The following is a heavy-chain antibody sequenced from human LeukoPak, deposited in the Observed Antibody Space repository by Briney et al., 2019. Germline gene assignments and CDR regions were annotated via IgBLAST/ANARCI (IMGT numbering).Heavy chain of an antibody. V-gene: IGHV3-7*03. CDR3: AREGYSSGWNPSAY. Sequence: GGSLRLSCAASGFTFSSFWMSWVRQAQGKGLEWVANIKEDGSEKYYVDSVKGRFTISRDNAKSSLYLQMNSLRVEDTAVYYCAREGYSSGWNPSAYWGQGTLVAVSS. D-gene: IGHD6-19*01. CDR1: GFTFSSFW. J-gene: IGHJ4*02. CDR2: IKEDGSEK.